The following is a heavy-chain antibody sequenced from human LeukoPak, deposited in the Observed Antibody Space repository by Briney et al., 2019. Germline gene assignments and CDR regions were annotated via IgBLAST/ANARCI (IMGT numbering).Heavy chain of an antibody. D-gene: IGHD6-19*01. Sequence: GGSLRLSCAASGFTFSSYWMHWVRQAPGKGLVWVSRINSDGSSTSYADSVKGRFTISRDNAKNSLYLQMNSLRAEDTAVYYCARESIAVAGAPFDYWGQGTLVTVSS. CDR3: ARESIAVAGAPFDY. V-gene: IGHV3-74*01. J-gene: IGHJ4*02. CDR2: INSDGSST. CDR1: GFTFSSYW.